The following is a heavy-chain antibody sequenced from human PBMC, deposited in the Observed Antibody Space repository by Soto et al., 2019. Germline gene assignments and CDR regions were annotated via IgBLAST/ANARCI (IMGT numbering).Heavy chain of an antibody. CDR3: AKSWALPVAGMFDY. D-gene: IGHD6-19*01. CDR1: GFTVSSNY. V-gene: IGHV3-53*01. CDR2: IYSGGST. J-gene: IGHJ4*02. Sequence: GGSLRLSCAASGFTVSSNYMSWVRQAPGKGLEWVSVIYSGGSTYYADSVKGRFTISRDNSKNTLYLQMNSLRAEDTAVYYCAKSWALPVAGMFDYWGQGTLVTVSS.